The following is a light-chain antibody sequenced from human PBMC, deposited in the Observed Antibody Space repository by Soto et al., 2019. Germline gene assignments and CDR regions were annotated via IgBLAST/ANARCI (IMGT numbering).Light chain of an antibody. J-gene: IGKJ5*01. CDR1: QDISVY. V-gene: IGKV1-27*01. Sequence: DIQMTQSPSSLSASVGDRVTITCRASQDISVYLAWYQQKPGKVPKLLIYIAPTLQSGVPSRFSGSGSGTDFTLTISSLQPEDVATYYGQKFNTAPLTFGQGTRLEIK. CDR2: IAP. CDR3: QKFNTAPLT.